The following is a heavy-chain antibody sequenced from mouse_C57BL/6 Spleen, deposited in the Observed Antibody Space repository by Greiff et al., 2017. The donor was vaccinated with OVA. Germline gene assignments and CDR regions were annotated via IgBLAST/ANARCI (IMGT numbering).Heavy chain of an antibody. CDR1: GYTFTSYW. CDR3: ARDNYIYYYAMDY. CDR2: IYPGSGST. D-gene: IGHD1-3*01. V-gene: IGHV1-55*01. J-gene: IGHJ4*01. Sequence: QVQLQQPGAELVKPGASVKMSCKASGYTFTSYWITWVKQRPGQGLEWIGDIYPGSGSTNYNEKFKSKATLTVDTSSSTAYMQLSSLTSEDSAVYYGARDNYIYYYAMDYWGQGTSVTVSS.